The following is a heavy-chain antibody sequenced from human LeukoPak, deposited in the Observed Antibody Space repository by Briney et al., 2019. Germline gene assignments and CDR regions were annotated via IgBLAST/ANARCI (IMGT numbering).Heavy chain of an antibody. CDR3: ARGPRTGSYYYYYYMDV. CDR2: ISSSGSTI. J-gene: IGHJ6*03. CDR1: GFTFSDYY. V-gene: IGHV3-11*01. Sequence: GGSLRLSCAASGFTFSDYYMSWIRQAPGKGLEWVSYISSSGSTIYYADSVKGRFTISRDNAKNSLCLQMNSLRAEDTAVYYCARGPRTGSYYYYYYMDVWGKGTTVTISS.